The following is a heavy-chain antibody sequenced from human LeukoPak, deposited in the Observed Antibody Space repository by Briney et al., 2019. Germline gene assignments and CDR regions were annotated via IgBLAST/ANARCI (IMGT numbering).Heavy chain of an antibody. CDR1: GGSISRGGHS. D-gene: IGHD6-13*01. CDR2: IYHSGST. CDR3: AAAGQQLVLPPLYYYYYLDV. V-gene: IGHV4-30-2*05. J-gene: IGHJ6*03. Sequence: PSETLSLTCAVSGGSISRGGHSWSWIRQPPGKGLEWIGYIYHSGSTYYNPSLKSRVTISVDTSKNQFSLKLSSVTAADTAVYYCAAAGQQLVLPPLYYYYYLDVWGKGPTVPVSS.